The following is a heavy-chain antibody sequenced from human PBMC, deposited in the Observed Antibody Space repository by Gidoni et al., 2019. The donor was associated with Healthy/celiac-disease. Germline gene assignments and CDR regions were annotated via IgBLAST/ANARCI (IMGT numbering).Heavy chain of an antibody. CDR2: ISYDGSNK. Sequence: QVQLVESGGGVVQPGRSLRLSCAASGFTFSSYGMHWVRQAPGKGLEWVAVISYDGSNKYYADSVKGRFTISRDNSKNTLYLQMNSLRAEDTAVYYCAKTFVLRFLEWPIDYWGQGTLVTVSS. J-gene: IGHJ4*02. CDR3: AKTFVLRFLEWPIDY. CDR1: GFTFSSYG. V-gene: IGHV3-30*18. D-gene: IGHD3-3*01.